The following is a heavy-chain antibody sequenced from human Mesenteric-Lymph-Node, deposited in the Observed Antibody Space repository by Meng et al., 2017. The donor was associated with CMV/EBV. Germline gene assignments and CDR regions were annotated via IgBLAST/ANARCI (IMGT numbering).Heavy chain of an antibody. CDR2: IYNSGTT. V-gene: IGHV4-31*03. J-gene: IGHJ5*02. CDR1: GYSIIGGGWF. Sequence: TVSGYSIIGGGWFWNGTGQDPGKGFELIGSIYNSGTTYYDTALKSRVAISVDTSKNQFSLRLSSVTAAETAVYYCARDSSGYYWFDPWGQGTLVTVSS. CDR3: ARDSSGYYWFDP. D-gene: IGHD3-22*01.